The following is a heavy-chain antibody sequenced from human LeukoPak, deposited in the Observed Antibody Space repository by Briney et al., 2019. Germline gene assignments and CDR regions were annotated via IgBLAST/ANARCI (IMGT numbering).Heavy chain of an antibody. V-gene: IGHV4-4*08. CDR3: ARGYSSSWYFFDY. CDR1: DGSISIYY. J-gene: IGHJ4*02. CDR2: IYNSGSST. D-gene: IGHD6-13*01. Sequence: SETLSLTCTVSDGSISIYYWNWIRQPPGKGLEWIGYIYNSGSSTIYNPSLQSRVTISVDTSKNQFSLKLSSVTAADTAVYYCARGYSSSWYFFDYWGQGTLVTVSS.